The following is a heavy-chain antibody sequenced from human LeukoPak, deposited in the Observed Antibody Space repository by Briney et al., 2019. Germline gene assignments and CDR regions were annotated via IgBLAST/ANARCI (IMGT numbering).Heavy chain of an antibody. D-gene: IGHD1-7*01. Sequence: PSETLSLTCTVSGGSISSSSYYWGWIRQPPGKGLEWIGSIYYSGSTYYNPSLKSRVTISVDTSKNQFSLKLSSVTAADTAVYYCARQIGITETTISEPTYYYYYGMDVWGQGTMVTVSS. CDR2: IYYSGST. V-gene: IGHV4-39*01. CDR1: GGSISSSSYY. J-gene: IGHJ6*02. CDR3: ARQIGITETTISEPTYYYYYGMDV.